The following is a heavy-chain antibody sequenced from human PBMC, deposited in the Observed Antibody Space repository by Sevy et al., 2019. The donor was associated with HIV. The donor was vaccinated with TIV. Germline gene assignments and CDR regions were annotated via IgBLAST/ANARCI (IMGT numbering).Heavy chain of an antibody. V-gene: IGHV3-23*01. CDR2: LSFGCGEI. Sequence: GGSLRLSCVASGFTFSKYSMSWVRQPPGKGLEWVSTLSFGCGEINYADSVKGRFTISRDNSKNTLYLQMNSLRAEDTAVYYCAREGCTKPHDYWGQGTLVTVSS. J-gene: IGHJ4*02. CDR1: GFTFSKYS. CDR3: AREGCTKPHDY. D-gene: IGHD2-8*01.